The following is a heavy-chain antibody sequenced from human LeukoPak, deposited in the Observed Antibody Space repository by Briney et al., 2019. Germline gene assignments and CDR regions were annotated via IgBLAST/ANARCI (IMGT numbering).Heavy chain of an antibody. V-gene: IGHV3-33*01. CDR2: IWYDGSNK. Sequence: GGSLRLSCAASGFTFSSYGMHWVRQAPGKGLEWVAVIWYDGSNKYYADSVKGRFTISRDNSKNTLYLQVDSLRAEDTAVYYCARDPHDFWSGYYYYYYYYMDVWGKGTTVTVSS. J-gene: IGHJ6*03. CDR1: GFTFSSYG. D-gene: IGHD3-3*01. CDR3: ARDPHDFWSGYYYYYYYYMDV.